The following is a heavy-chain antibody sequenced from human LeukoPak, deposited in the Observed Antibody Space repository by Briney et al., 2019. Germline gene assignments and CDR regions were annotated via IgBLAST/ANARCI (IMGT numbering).Heavy chain of an antibody. J-gene: IGHJ3*02. CDR3: ARGDSSYDAFDI. Sequence: SQTLSLTCTVSGDSISSGGYYWSWIRQPPGKGLGWIGYILQSGTTYYNPSLKSRVTISIDKSENHFSLSLSSVTAADTAVYYCARGDSSYDAFDIWGQGTMATVSS. CDR2: ILQSGTT. V-gene: IGHV4-30-2*01. D-gene: IGHD3-22*01. CDR1: GDSISSGGYY.